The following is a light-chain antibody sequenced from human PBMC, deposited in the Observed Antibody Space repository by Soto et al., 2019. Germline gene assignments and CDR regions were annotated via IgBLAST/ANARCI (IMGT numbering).Light chain of an antibody. Sequence: ELVLTQSPATLSLSPGERATLSCRASQSVSSYLAWYQQKPGQAPRLLIYDASNRATGIPARFSGSGSGTDFTLTISSLEPEDFAVYYCQQRSNWPPGLTFGGGTKVDI. CDR3: QQRSNWPPGLT. CDR1: QSVSSY. V-gene: IGKV3-11*01. CDR2: DAS. J-gene: IGKJ4*01.